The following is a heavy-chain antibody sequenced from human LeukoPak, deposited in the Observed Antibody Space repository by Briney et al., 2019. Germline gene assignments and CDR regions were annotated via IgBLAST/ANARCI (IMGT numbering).Heavy chain of an antibody. V-gene: IGHV3-30*07. CDR3: AREWGDYGDYEYLLRY. CDR1: GFTFSSYA. Sequence: PGGSLRLSCAASGFTFSSYAMHWVRQAPGKGLEWVAVISYDGSNKYYADSVKGRFTISRDNAKNSLYLQMNSLRDEDTAVYYCAREWGDYGDYEYLLRYWGQGTLVTVSS. D-gene: IGHD4-17*01. J-gene: IGHJ4*02. CDR2: ISYDGSNK.